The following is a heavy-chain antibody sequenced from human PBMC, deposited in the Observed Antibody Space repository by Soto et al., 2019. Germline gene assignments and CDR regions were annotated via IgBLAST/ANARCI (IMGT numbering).Heavy chain of an antibody. Sequence: PGGSLRLSCAASGFTFSSYWMSWVRQAPGKGLEWMANINQDGSEKTYVDSVKGRFTISRDNAKNSLYLQMNSLRAEDTAMFYCARESGDPRNSGPDYWGQGTLVTVSS. CDR1: GFTFSSYW. CDR3: ARESGDPRNSGPDY. CDR2: INQDGSEK. V-gene: IGHV3-7*01. D-gene: IGHD4-17*01. J-gene: IGHJ4*02.